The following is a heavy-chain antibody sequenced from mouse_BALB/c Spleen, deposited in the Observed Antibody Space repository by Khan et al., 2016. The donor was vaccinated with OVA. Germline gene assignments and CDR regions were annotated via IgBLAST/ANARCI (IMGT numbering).Heavy chain of an antibody. Sequence: IQLVQSGPELKKPGETVRISCKASGYTFTTAGIQWVQKMPGKGLKWIGWINTHSGVPKYAEDFKGRFALSLEISVNTAYLQITHLKHEDTATYCCAREGADYYRNDRGAMEYWGQGTSVNGS. CDR1: GYTFTTAG. V-gene: IGHV9-4*02. CDR3: AREGADYYRNDRGAMEY. D-gene: IGHD2-14*01. CDR2: INTHSGVP. J-gene: IGHJ4*01.